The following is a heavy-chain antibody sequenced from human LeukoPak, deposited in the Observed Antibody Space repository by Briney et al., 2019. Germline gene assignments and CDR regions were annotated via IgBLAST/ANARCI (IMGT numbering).Heavy chain of an antibody. D-gene: IGHD5-12*01. Sequence: SETLSLTCAVYGGSFSGYYWSWIRQPPGKGLEWIGEINHSGSTNYNPSLKSRVTISVDTSKNQFSLKLSSVTAADTAVYYCARAGVATITVDYWGQGTLVTVSS. CDR1: GGSFSGYY. V-gene: IGHV4-34*01. J-gene: IGHJ4*02. CDR2: INHSGST. CDR3: ARAGVATITVDY.